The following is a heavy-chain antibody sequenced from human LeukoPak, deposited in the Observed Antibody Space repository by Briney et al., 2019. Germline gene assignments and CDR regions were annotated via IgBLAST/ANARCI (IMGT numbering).Heavy chain of an antibody. J-gene: IGHJ4*02. CDR2: IYYSGST. Sequence: PSETLSLTCTVSGGSISSYYWSWIRQPPGKGLEWIGYIYYSGSTNYNPSLKSRVTISVDTSKNQFSLKLSSVTAADTAVYYCAGQGSTFVGPYYFAYWGQGTLFTASS. CDR3: AGQGSTFVGPYYFAY. CDR1: GGSISSYY. V-gene: IGHV4-59*08. D-gene: IGHD3/OR15-3a*01.